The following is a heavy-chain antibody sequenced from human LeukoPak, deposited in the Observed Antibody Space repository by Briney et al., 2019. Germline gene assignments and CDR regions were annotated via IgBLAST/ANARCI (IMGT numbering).Heavy chain of an antibody. V-gene: IGHV4-61*08. CDR3: ARSMEYGSGSYYNSGTFDI. D-gene: IGHD3-10*01. J-gene: IGHJ3*02. Sequence: SETLSLTCTVSGDSISSDDNYWTWIRQPPGKGLEWIGYIYYSGSTNYNPSLKSRVTISVDTSKNQFSLKLSSVTAADTAVYYCARSMEYGSGSYYNSGTFDIWGQGTMVTVSS. CDR2: IYYSGST. CDR1: GDSISSDDNY.